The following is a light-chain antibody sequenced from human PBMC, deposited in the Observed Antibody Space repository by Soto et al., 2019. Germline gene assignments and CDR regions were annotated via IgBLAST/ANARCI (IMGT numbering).Light chain of an antibody. Sequence: DIVVTQSPLSLPVTPGEPASISCRSSQSLLHSDGYNYLDWYVQKPGQSPQVLIYLGSNRASGVPDRFSGSGSGTDFTLKISRVEAEDVGVYYCMQALQTPPWTFGQGTRVEIK. J-gene: IGKJ1*01. CDR3: MQALQTPPWT. CDR2: LGS. CDR1: QSLLHSDGYNY. V-gene: IGKV2-28*01.